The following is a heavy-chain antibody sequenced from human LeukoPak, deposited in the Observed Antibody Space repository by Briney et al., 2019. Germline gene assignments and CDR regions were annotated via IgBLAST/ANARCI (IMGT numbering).Heavy chain of an antibody. CDR1: GFTFSSYA. J-gene: IGHJ4*02. CDR2: ISSNGGST. D-gene: IGHD2-15*01. Sequence: GGSLRLSCAASGFTFSSYAMHWVRQAPGKGLEYVSAISSNGGSTYYANSVKGRFTISRDNSKNTLYLQMGSLRAEDMAVYYCARDSHCSGGSCYSHFDYWGQGTLVTVSS. CDR3: ARDSHCSGGSCYSHFDY. V-gene: IGHV3-64*01.